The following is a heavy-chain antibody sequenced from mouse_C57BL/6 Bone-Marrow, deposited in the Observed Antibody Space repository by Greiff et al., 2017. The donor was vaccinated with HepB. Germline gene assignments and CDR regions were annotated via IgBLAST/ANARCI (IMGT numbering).Heavy chain of an antibody. CDR1: GFTFSDYG. V-gene: IGHV5-15*01. D-gene: IGHD2-1*01. Sequence: VQLKESGGGLVQPGGSLKLSCAASGFTFSDYGMAWVRQAPRKGPEWVAFISNLAYSIYYADTVTGRFTISRENAKNTLYLEMSSLRSEDTAMYYCAREDGNYKIYAYWGQGTLVTVSA. CDR2: ISNLAYSI. CDR3: AREDGNYKIYAY. J-gene: IGHJ3*01.